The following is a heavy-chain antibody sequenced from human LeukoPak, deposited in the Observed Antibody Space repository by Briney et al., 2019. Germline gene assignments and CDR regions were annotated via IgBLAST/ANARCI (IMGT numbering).Heavy chain of an antibody. CDR2: ISAYNGNT. J-gene: IGHJ5*02. V-gene: IGHV1-18*01. CDR3: ASSNYYDSSGYYEDWFDP. D-gene: IGHD3-22*01. CDR1: GYTFTSYG. Sequence: ASVKVSCNASGYTFTSYGISWVRQAPGQGLEWMGWISAYNGNTNYAQKLQGRATMTTDTSTSTAYMELRSLRSDDTAVYYCASSNYYDSSGYYEDWFDPWGQGTLVTVSS.